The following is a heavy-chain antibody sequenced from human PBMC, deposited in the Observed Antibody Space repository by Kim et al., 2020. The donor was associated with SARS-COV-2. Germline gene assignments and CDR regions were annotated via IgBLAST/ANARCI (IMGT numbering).Heavy chain of an antibody. Sequence: GESLKISCKGSGYSFTSYWIGWVRQMPGKGLEWMWIIYPGDSDTRYSPSFQGQVTISADKSISTAYLQWSGLKASDTAMYYCARLAGYNYVFYYGMDVWGQGTTVTVSS. V-gene: IGHV5-51*01. J-gene: IGHJ6*02. CDR3: ARLAGYNYVFYYGMDV. D-gene: IGHD5-12*01. CDR2: IYPGDSDT. CDR1: GYSFTSYW.